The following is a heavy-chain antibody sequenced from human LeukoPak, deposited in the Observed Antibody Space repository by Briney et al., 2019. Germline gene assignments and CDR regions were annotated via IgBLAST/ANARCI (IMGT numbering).Heavy chain of an antibody. Sequence: PSETLSLTCTVSGGAIISDNFYWGWVRQPPGKGLEWVGSINYSGTTYYNPSLRSRFSISVDTSRTQFFLTLNSVTAADTAVYYCGRLFDSWGQGILVTVSS. J-gene: IGHJ4*02. CDR1: GGAIISDNFY. V-gene: IGHV4-39*01. CDR3: GRLFDS. CDR2: INYSGTT.